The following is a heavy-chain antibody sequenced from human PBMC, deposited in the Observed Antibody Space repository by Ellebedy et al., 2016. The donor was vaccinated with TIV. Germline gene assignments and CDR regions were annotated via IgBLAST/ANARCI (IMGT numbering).Heavy chain of an antibody. Sequence: GESLKISXAASGFTFSNYWMHWVRQAPGRGLEWVANIKQDESEKYYVDSVKGRFTISRDNAKNSLYLQMNSLRVEDMAVYYCGRAMDVWGKGTTVTVSS. J-gene: IGHJ6*04. CDR1: GFTFSNYW. CDR3: GRAMDV. CDR2: IKQDESEK. V-gene: IGHV3-7*01.